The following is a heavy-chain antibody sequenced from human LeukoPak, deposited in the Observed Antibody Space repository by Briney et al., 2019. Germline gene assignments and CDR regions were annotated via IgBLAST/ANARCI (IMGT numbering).Heavy chain of an antibody. V-gene: IGHV4-34*01. CDR2: INHSGST. J-gene: IGHJ6*03. D-gene: IGHD3-10*01. CDR3: ARDGSGSGYYYYYMDV. CDR1: GGSFSGYY. Sequence: PSETLSLTCAVYGGSFSGYYWSWIRQPPGKGLEWIGEINHSGSTNYNPSLKSRVAISVDTSKNQFSLKLSSVTAADTAVYYCARDGSGSGYYYYYMDVWGKGTTVTVSS.